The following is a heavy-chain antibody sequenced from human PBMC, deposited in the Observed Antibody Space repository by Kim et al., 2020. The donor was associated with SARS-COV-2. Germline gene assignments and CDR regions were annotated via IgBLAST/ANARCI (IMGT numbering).Heavy chain of an antibody. CDR2: INTNTGNP. V-gene: IGHV7-4-1*02. J-gene: IGHJ6*02. D-gene: IGHD2-2*01. CDR1: GYTFTSYA. CDR3: ARDHWRYCSSTSCQYYYYYYGMDV. Sequence: ASVKVSCKASGYTFTSYAMNWVRQAPGQGLEWMGWINTNTGNPTYAQGFTGRFVFSLDTSVSTAYLQISSLKAEDTAVYYCARDHWRYCSSTSCQYYYYYYGMDVWGQGTTVTVSS.